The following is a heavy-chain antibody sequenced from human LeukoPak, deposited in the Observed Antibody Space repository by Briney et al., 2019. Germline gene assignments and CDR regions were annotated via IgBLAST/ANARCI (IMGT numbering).Heavy chain of an antibody. CDR3: ARDRGSSGWYARYYYYYMDV. CDR2: SDPNSGGS. V-gene: IGHV1-2*02. D-gene: IGHD6-19*01. CDR1: GYTFTVYY. Sequence: GASVTVSYTASGYTFTVYYMHWVRQAPGQGLEWMGWSDPNSGGSNYSQNLQGRVTMTTDTSTSTAYMELRSLRSDDTAVYYCARDRGSSGWYARYYYYYMDVWGKGTTVTVSS. J-gene: IGHJ6*03.